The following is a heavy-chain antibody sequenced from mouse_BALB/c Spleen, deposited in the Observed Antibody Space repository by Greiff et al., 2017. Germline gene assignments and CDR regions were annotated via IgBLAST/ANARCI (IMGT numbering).Heavy chain of an antibody. V-gene: IGHV10-1*02. D-gene: IGHD1-1*01. Sequence: DVKLVESGGGLVQPKGSLKLSCAASGFTFNTYAMNWVRQAPGKGLEWVARIRSKSNNYATYYADSVKDRFTISRDDSQSMLYLQMNNLKTEDTAMYYCVRPLLRWGAMDYWGQGTTVTVSS. CDR2: IRSKSNNYAT. CDR1: GFTFNTYA. J-gene: IGHJ4*01. CDR3: VRPLLRWGAMDY.